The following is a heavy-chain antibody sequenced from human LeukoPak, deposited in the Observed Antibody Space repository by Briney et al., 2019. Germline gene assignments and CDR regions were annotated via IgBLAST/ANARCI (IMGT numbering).Heavy chain of an antibody. CDR3: ARSSSSVGWFDP. V-gene: IGHV1-2*02. CDR1: GYTFTGYY. J-gene: IGHJ5*02. Sequence: ASVKVSCKASGYTFTGYYMHWVRQAPGQGLEWMGWINPNSGGTNYAQKFQGRVTMTRDTSISTAYMELGRLRSDDTAVYYCARSSSSVGWFDPWGQGTLVTVSS. CDR2: INPNSGGT. D-gene: IGHD6-25*01.